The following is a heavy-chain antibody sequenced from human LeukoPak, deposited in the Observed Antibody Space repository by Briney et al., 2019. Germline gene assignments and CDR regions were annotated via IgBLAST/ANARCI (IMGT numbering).Heavy chain of an antibody. CDR1: GFRFSNYW. V-gene: IGHV3-48*04. J-gene: IGHJ4*02. D-gene: IGHD6-19*01. CDR2: ISTSSSSI. Sequence: QTGGSLRLSCVVSGFRFSNYWMTWVRQAPGEGLEWVSYISTSSSSIYYADSVKGRFTISRDNAKNSLYLQMNSLRAEDTAVYYCARGQWLVLWGQGTLVTVSS. CDR3: ARGQWLVL.